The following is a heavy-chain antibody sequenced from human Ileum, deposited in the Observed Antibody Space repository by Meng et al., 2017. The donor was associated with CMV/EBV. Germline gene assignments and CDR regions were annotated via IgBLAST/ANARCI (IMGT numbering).Heavy chain of an antibody. V-gene: IGHV3-33*06. D-gene: IGHD2-2*01. J-gene: IGHJ4*02. CDR2: IWYDGSNK. Sequence: SGFPCNSYAMHWVRQAPGKGLEWVAVIWYDGSNKYYADSVKGRFTMSRDNSKNTVFLQMNNLRGDDTALYYCAKGGACSSPSCYIDYWGQGTLVTVSS. CDR1: GFPCNSYA. CDR3: AKGGACSSPSCYIDY.